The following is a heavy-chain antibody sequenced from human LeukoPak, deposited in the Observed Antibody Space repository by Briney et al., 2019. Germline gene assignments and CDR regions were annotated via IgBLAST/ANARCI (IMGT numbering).Heavy chain of an antibody. J-gene: IGHJ4*02. V-gene: IGHV3-23*01. CDR1: GFAFNDYA. D-gene: IGHD1-1*01. Sequence: GGSLRLSCAASGFAFNDYAMNWVRQAPGKGLEWVSAISGSGDNTFYADSVKGRFTISRDNSKNTLYLQMNSLRAEDTAVYYCARERNLFDYWGQGTLVTVSS. CDR3: ARERNLFDY. CDR2: ISGSGDNT.